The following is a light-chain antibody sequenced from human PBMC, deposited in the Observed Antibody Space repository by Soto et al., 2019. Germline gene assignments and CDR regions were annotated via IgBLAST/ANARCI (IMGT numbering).Light chain of an antibody. Sequence: EMVVTQSPATLSVSPGERATLSCRASQDVSSNLAWYQQKPGQAPSLLIYGASTRATGTPARFSASGSGTDFTLTISRLEPEDFAVYHCQQYGDSPLTFGGGTKVDIK. CDR2: GAS. V-gene: IGKV3-15*01. CDR3: QQYGDSPLT. CDR1: QDVSSN. J-gene: IGKJ4*01.